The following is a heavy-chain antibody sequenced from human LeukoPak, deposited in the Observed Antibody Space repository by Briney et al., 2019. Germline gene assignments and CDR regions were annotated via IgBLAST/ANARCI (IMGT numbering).Heavy chain of an antibody. CDR2: INHSGST. Sequence: PSETLSLTCAVYGGSFSGYYWSWIRQPPGKGLEWIGEINHSGSTNYNPSLKSRVTISVDTSKNQFSLKLSSVTAADTAVYYCARNPRGSGSYYSRHAFDIWGQGTMVTVSS. V-gene: IGHV4-34*01. D-gene: IGHD3-10*01. CDR1: GGSFSGYY. CDR3: ARNPRGSGSYYSRHAFDI. J-gene: IGHJ3*02.